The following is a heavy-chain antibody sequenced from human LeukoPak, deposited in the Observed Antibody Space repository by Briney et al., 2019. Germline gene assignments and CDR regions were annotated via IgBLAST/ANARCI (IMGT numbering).Heavy chain of an antibody. CDR2: INHSGST. CDR1: GGSFSGYY. CDR3: AAPRVGYCSSTSCPNWFDP. V-gene: IGHV4-34*01. Sequence: PSETLSLTCAVYGGSFSGYYWSWIRQPPGKGLEWIGEINHSGSTNYNPSLKSRVTISVDTSKNQFSLKLSSVTAADTAVYYCAAPRVGYCSSTSCPNWFDPWGQGTLATVSS. J-gene: IGHJ5*02. D-gene: IGHD2-2*01.